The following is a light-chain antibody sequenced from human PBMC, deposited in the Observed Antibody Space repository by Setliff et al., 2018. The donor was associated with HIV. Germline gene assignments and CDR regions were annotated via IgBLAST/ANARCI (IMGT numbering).Light chain of an antibody. J-gene: IGLJ1*01. CDR3: SSYTSSSTPYV. V-gene: IGLV2-14*03. CDR1: SSNIGADYD. CDR2: DVS. Sequence: QSALTQPPSVSGAPGQRVTISCTGSSSNIGADYDVSWYQQHPGKGPKVMIYDVSNRPSGVSNRFSGSKSGNTASLTISGLQAEDEADYYCSSYTSSSTPYVFGTGTKVTVL.